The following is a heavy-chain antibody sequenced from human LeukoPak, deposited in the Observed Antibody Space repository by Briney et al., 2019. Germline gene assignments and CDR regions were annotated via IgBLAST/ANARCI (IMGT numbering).Heavy chain of an antibody. Sequence: SETLSLTCTVYGGSMSRYHWGWIRQPPGKGLEWTGYIYYSGSTNYNPSLKSRVTISVDTSKNQFSLKLSSVTAADTAIYYCARAVSGRFDYWGQGTLVTVSS. CDR2: IYYSGST. V-gene: IGHV4-59*08. J-gene: IGHJ4*02. D-gene: IGHD6-19*01. CDR1: GGSMSRYH. CDR3: ARAVSGRFDY.